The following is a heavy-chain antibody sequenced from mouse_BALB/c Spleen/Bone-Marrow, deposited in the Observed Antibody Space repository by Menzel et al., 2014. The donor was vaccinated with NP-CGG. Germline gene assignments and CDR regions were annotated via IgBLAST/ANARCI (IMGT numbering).Heavy chain of an antibody. D-gene: IGHD2-3*01. CDR2: ISNGGGST. CDR3: ARHDGYRTWFAY. Sequence: EVMLVESGGGLVQPGGSLKLSCATSGFTFSDYHMYWVRQTPEKRLEWVAYISNGGGSTYYPDTVKGRFTISRDNAKNTLYLQMSRLKSEDTAMYYCARHDGYRTWFAYWGQGTLVTVSA. J-gene: IGHJ3*01. V-gene: IGHV5-12*02. CDR1: GFTFSDYH.